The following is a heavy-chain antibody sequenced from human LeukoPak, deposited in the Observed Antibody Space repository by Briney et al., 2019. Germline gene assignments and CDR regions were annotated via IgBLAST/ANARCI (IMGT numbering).Heavy chain of an antibody. CDR3: AREKYGDYGRRGYYNYIDV. CDR1: GGSLIRDY. CDR2: MYYSGGT. J-gene: IGHJ6*03. Sequence: SETLSLTCLVSGGSLIRDYWGWIRQPPGKGLEWIGYMYYSGGTNYNPSLKSRVSISGDMSKNQFSLKVSSVTAADTAVYYCAREKYGDYGRRGYYNYIDVWGKGTTVTISS. D-gene: IGHD4-17*01. V-gene: IGHV4-59*01.